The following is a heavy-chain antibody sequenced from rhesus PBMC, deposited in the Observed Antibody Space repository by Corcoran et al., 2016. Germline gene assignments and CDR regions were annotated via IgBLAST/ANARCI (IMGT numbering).Heavy chain of an antibody. CDR2: IYGSGGST. V-gene: IGHV4-93*02. CDR1: GGSISSSNW. CDR3: ARRGSGWTRDY. J-gene: IGHJ4*01. D-gene: IGHD6-31*01. Sequence: QVQLQESGPAVVKPSETLSLTCAVSGGSISSSNWWSWIRQSPGKGLEWIGGIYGSGGSTEYTPSLNSRVTISIDTSKNQFSLKLSSVTAADTAVYYCARRGSGWTRDYWGQGVLVTVSS.